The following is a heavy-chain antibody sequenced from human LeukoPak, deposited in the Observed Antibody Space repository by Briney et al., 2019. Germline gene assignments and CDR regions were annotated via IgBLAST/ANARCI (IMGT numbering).Heavy chain of an antibody. CDR2: ISYDGSGK. CDR1: GFTFNIYT. J-gene: IGHJ6*04. V-gene: IGHV3-30*04. D-gene: IGHD1-1*01. CDR3: ARDRQIIQLWPYMDV. Sequence: GGSLRLSCAASGFTFNIYTMHWLRQAPGKGLEGVAVISYDGSGKFYADSAKGRFTVSRDNSQNTLYLQMDSLREEDTAVYYCARDRQIIQLWPYMDVWGKGTTITVSS.